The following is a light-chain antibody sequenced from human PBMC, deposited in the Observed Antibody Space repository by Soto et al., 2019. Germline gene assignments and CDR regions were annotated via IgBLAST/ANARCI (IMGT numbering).Light chain of an antibody. CDR1: QSINYW. CDR2: QAS. V-gene: IGKV1-5*03. Sequence: DIPMTQFPSTLSVSVGDRVTITCRASQSINYWLAWYQQKPGKAPKLLIYQASTLETGVPSRFSGGGSGTEFTLTISSLQPDDFATYYCLQYDTSVRPFGQGTKVEIK. CDR3: LQYDTSVRP. J-gene: IGKJ1*01.